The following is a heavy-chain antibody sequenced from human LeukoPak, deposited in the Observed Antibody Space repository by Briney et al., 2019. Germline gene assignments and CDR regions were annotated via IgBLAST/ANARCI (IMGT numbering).Heavy chain of an antibody. J-gene: IGHJ4*02. CDR1: GFTFSRYA. Sequence: PGGSLRLSCSACGFTFSRYAMQCVPQAPGKGLEYVSAISSNGGSTYYADSVKGRFTISRDNSRNTLHLQMSSLRVEDTAVYYCVKDSSSGSYFDYWGQGTLVTVSS. V-gene: IGHV3-64D*06. CDR3: VKDSSSGSYFDY. D-gene: IGHD3-10*01. CDR2: ISSNGGST.